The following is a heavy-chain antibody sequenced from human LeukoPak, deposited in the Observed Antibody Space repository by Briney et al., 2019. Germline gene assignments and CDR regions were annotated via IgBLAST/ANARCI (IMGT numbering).Heavy chain of an antibody. CDR2: IIPIFGTA. Sequence: GASVKVSCKASGGTFSSYAISWVRQAPGQGLEWMGGIIPIFGTANYAQKFQGRVTITTDESTSTAYMELSSLRSEDTAVYYCARALYLNNEKRGVITPHWFDPWGQGTLVTVSS. CDR3: ARALYLNNEKRGVITPHWFDP. CDR1: GGTFSSYA. J-gene: IGHJ5*02. V-gene: IGHV1-69*05. D-gene: IGHD3-10*01.